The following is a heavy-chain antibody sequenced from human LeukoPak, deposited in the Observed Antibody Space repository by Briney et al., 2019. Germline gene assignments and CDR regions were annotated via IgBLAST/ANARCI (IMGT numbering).Heavy chain of an antibody. J-gene: IGHJ3*02. CDR3: AGDQDYYGSGSFYAFDI. CDR2: ISAYNGNT. Sequence: ASVKVSCKASGYTFTSYGISWVRQAPGQGPEWMGWISAYNGNTNYAQKLQGRVTMTTDTSTSTAYMELRSLRSDDTAVYYCAGDQDYYGSGSFYAFDIWGQGTMVTVSS. V-gene: IGHV1-18*01. D-gene: IGHD3-10*01. CDR1: GYTFTSYG.